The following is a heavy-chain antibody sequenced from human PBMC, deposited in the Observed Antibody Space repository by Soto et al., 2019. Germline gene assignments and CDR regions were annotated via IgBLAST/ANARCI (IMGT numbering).Heavy chain of an antibody. D-gene: IGHD5-18*01. CDR1: GYTFFSFG. V-gene: IGHV1-18*01. J-gene: IGHJ3*02. Sequence: ASVEVSCKASGYTFFSFGFSWVRQAPGQGPEWVGWINPYNGHTDSAQSLQGRVTVSTDTSTSTAYMELRSLRADDTAVYYCARPSGYGHGWGDLGYDPFDIWGQGTMVTVSS. CDR3: ARPSGYGHGWGDLGYDPFDI. CDR2: INPYNGHT.